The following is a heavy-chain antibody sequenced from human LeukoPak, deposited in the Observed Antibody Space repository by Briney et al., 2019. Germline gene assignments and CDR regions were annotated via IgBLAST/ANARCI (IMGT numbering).Heavy chain of an antibody. J-gene: IGHJ4*02. V-gene: IGHV4-4*07. CDR2: IYSSGST. CDR3: ARSGGYSSSPMGY. CDR1: GGSISSYY. Sequence: SETLSLTCTVSGGSISSYYWSWIRQPAGKGLEWVGRIYSSGSTNYNPSLKSRVTMSIDTSKNQFSLKPSSVTAADTAVYYCARSGGYSSSPMGYWGQGTLVTVSS. D-gene: IGHD6-13*01.